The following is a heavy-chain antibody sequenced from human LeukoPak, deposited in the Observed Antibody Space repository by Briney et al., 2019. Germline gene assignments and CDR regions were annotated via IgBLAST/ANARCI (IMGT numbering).Heavy chain of an antibody. CDR1: GFTFSSYA. CDR2: ISYDGSNK. CDR3: AKDPGYSFGHGLDC. J-gene: IGHJ4*02. Sequence: GRSLRLSCAASGFTFSSYAMHWVRQAPGKGLEWVAVISYDGSNKYYADSVKGRFTISRDNSKNTLYLQMNSLRAEDTAVYYCAKDPGYSFGHGLDCWGQGTLVTVSS. V-gene: IGHV3-30-3*01. D-gene: IGHD5-18*01.